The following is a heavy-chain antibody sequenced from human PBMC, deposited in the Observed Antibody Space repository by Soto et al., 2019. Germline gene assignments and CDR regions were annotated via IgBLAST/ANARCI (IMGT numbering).Heavy chain of an antibody. V-gene: IGHV3-15*07. Sequence: EVRLVESGGGLVKPGESLRLSCAASGYYFSNAWMNWVRQAPGKGLEWVGRIKSTGEGETADYATPVKGRFTISRDDSRSTVSLQMNSLQDEDSGIYYCGYFAYSGPFEVWGQGTVVTVSS. CDR2: IKSTGEGETA. J-gene: IGHJ3*01. D-gene: IGHD3-9*01. CDR1: GYYFSNAW. CDR3: GYFAYSGPFEV.